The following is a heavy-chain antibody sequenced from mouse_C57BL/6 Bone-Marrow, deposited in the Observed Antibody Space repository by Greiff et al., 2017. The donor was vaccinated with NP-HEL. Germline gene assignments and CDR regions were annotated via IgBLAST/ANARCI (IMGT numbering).Heavy chain of an antibody. Sequence: VQLQQPGAELVKPGASVKLSCKASGYTFTSYWMHWVKQRPGRGLEWIGRIAPNSGGTKYNEKFKSKATLTVDKPSSTAYMQLSSLTSEDSAVYYCARKTAQAPYAMDDWGQGTSVTVAS. V-gene: IGHV1-72*01. CDR2: IAPNSGGT. J-gene: IGHJ4*01. D-gene: IGHD3-2*02. CDR3: ARKTAQAPYAMDD. CDR1: GYTFTSYW.